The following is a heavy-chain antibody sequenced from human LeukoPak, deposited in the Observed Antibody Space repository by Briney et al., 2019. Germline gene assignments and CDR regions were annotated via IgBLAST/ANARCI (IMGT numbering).Heavy chain of an antibody. CDR1: GGSISSSSYY. Sequence: SETLSLTCTVSGGSISSSSYYWSWIRQPPGKGLEWIGEINHSGSTNYNPSLKSRVTISVDTSKNQFSLKLSSVTAADTAVYYCARRGWLYYFDYWGQGTLVTVSS. CDR3: ARRGWLYYFDY. V-gene: IGHV4-39*07. CDR2: INHSGST. D-gene: IGHD6-19*01. J-gene: IGHJ4*02.